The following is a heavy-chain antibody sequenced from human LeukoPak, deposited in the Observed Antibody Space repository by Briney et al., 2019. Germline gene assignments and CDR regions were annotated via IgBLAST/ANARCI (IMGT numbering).Heavy chain of an antibody. CDR1: GGSISSYY. V-gene: IGHV4-59*01. Sequence: SEALSLTCTVSGGSISSYYWSWIRQPPGKGLECIGYIYYSGSTNYNPSLKSRVTISVDTSKNQFSLKLSSVTAADTAVYYCARGLGYSSSSLWGYWGQGTLVTVSS. J-gene: IGHJ4*02. CDR3: ARGLGYSSSSLWGY. CDR2: IYYSGST. D-gene: IGHD6-6*01.